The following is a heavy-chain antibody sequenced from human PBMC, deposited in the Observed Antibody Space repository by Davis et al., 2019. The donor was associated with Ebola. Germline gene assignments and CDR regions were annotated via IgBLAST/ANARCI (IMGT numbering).Heavy chain of an antibody. Sequence: PGGSLRLSCAVYGGSFSGYYWSWIRQPPGKGLEWIGEINHSGSTNYNPSLKSRVTISVDTSKNQFSLRLSSMAAADTAVFYCARALGGSASLGGFDYWGQGTLVTVSS. V-gene: IGHV4-34*01. CDR3: ARALGGSASLGGFDY. CDR1: GGSFSGYY. J-gene: IGHJ4*02. D-gene: IGHD2-15*01. CDR2: INHSGST.